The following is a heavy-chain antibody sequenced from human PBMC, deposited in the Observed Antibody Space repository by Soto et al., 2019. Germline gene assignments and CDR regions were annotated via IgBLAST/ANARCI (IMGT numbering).Heavy chain of an antibody. Sequence: GGSLRLSCAASGFTFSSYAMSWVRQAPGKGLEWVSAISGSGGSTYYADSVKGRFTISRDNSKNTLYLQMNSLRAEDTAVYYCAKDPGSGHYYGSGSSSGGQGTLVTVSS. CDR1: GFTFSSYA. D-gene: IGHD3-10*01. J-gene: IGHJ4*02. CDR2: ISGSGGST. V-gene: IGHV3-23*01. CDR3: AKDPGSGHYYGSGSSS.